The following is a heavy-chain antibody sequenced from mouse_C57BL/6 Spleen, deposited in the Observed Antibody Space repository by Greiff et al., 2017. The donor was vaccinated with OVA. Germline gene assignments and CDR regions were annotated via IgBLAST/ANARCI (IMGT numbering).Heavy chain of an antibody. V-gene: IGHV1-15*01. D-gene: IGHD2-2*01. CDR2: IDPETGGT. CDR3: TSGLYYFDY. J-gene: IGHJ2*01. Sequence: QVQLQQPGAELVRPGASVTLSCKASGYTFTDYEMHWVKQTPVHGLEWIGAIDPETGGTAYNQKFKGKAILTADKSSSTAYMELRSLTSEDSAVYYCTSGLYYFDYWGQGTTLTVSS. CDR1: GYTFTDYE.